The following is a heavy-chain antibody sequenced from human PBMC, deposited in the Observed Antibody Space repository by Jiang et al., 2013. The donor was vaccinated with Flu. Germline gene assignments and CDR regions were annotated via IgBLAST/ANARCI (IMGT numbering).Heavy chain of an antibody. V-gene: IGHV5-51*01. J-gene: IGHJ6*02. Sequence: YWIGWVRQMPGKGLEWMGIIYPGDSDTRYSPSFQGQVTISADKSISTAYLQWSSLKASDTAMYYCARHRPTYGSGSYSAYYGMDVWGQGTTVTVSS. D-gene: IGHD3-10*01. CDR3: ARHRPTYGSGSYSAYYGMDV. CDR2: IYPGDSDT. CDR1: YW.